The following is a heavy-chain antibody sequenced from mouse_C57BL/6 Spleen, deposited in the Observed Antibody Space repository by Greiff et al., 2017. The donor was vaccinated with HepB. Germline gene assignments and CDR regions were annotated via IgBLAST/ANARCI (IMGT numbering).Heavy chain of an antibody. Sequence: DVMLVESGGGLVQPGGSLSLSCAASGFTFTDYYMSWVRQPPGKALEWLGFIRNKANGYTTEYSASVKGRFTISRDNSQSILYLQMNALRAEDSATYYCARSTFYYYGSSSSSLFDYWGQGTTLTVSS. J-gene: IGHJ2*01. CDR2: IRNKANGYTT. D-gene: IGHD1-1*01. V-gene: IGHV7-3*01. CDR1: GFTFTDYY. CDR3: ARSTFYYYGSSSSSLFDY.